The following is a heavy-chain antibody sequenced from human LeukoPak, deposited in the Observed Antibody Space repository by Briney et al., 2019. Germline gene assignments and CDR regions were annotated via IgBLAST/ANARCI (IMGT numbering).Heavy chain of an antibody. V-gene: IGHV4-39*01. Sequence: SETLSLTCTVSGGSISSSSYYWGWIRQPPGKGLEWIGSIYYSGSTYYNPSLKSRVTISVDTSKNQFSLKLSSVTAADTAVYYCARILSWFGELTGDAFDIWGQGTMVTVSS. D-gene: IGHD3-10*01. CDR1: GGSISSSSYY. J-gene: IGHJ3*02. CDR3: ARILSWFGELTGDAFDI. CDR2: IYYSGST.